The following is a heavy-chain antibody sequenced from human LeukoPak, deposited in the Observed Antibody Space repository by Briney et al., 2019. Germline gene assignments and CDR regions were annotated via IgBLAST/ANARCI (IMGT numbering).Heavy chain of an antibody. V-gene: IGHV5-51*01. Sequence: GESLKISCEGSGYSFASYWFGWVRQMPGKGLEWMGMIYPGDSDTRYSPSFQGQVTISADKSIATAYLQWSSLKASDTAMYYCARGNHCGSTSCALDYWGQGTLVTVSS. CDR2: IYPGDSDT. J-gene: IGHJ4*02. CDR3: ARGNHCGSTSCALDY. D-gene: IGHD2-2*01. CDR1: GYSFASYW.